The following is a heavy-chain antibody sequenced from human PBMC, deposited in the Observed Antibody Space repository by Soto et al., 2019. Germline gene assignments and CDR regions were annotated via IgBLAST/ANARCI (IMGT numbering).Heavy chain of an antibody. V-gene: IGHV3-7*01. CDR1: GFTFSSYW. D-gene: IGHD3-3*01. CDR3: ARDVGGIEIFGVVIIHPLPYYYYYYMDV. CDR2: IKQDGSEK. Sequence: GGSLRLSCAASGFTFSSYWMSWVRQAPGKGLEWVANIKQDGSEKYYVDSVKGRFTISRDNAKNSLYLQMNSLRAEDTAVYYCARDVGGIEIFGVVIIHPLPYYYYYYMDVWGKGTTVTVSS. J-gene: IGHJ6*03.